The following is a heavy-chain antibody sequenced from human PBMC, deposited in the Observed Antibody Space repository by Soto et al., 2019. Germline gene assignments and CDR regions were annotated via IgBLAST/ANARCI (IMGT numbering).Heavy chain of an antibody. V-gene: IGHV1-69*08. D-gene: IGHD5-12*01. J-gene: IGHJ4*02. Sequence: QVQLVQSGAEVKKPGSSVRVSCKASGGTFTNYTIGWVRQAPGQGLEWIGRIIPILNRAQYAQKFQGRVTITVDKSTSTAYMDLNSMRSEDTAIYFCARDGYRGHDYGDWGQGTLVTVSS. CDR3: ARDGYRGHDYGD. CDR2: IIPILNRA. CDR1: GGTFTNYT.